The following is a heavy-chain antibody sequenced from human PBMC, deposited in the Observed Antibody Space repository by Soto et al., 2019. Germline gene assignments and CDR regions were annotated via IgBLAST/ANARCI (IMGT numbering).Heavy chain of an antibody. Sequence: SETLSLSCTVSNGSISNFYWNCIRQSAGKGLEWIGRTHGGGSATYNPSLRSRVTMSVDTSKNQFSLKVNSVTGADTAVYYCARSSHKESWFDPWGQGTLVTVS. D-gene: IGHD6-13*01. V-gene: IGHV4-4*07. CDR2: THGGGSA. J-gene: IGHJ5*02. CDR3: ARSSHKESWFDP. CDR1: NGSISNFY.